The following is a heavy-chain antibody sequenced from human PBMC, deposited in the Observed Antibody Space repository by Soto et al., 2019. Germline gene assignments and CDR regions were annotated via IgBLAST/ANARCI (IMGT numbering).Heavy chain of an antibody. CDR2: MNPNSGNT. CDR1: GYTFTSYD. J-gene: IGHJ6*03. V-gene: IGHV1-8*01. D-gene: IGHD6-13*01. Sequence: ASVKGSCKASGYTFTSYDINWVRQATGQGLEWMGWMNPNSGNTGYAQKFQGRVTMTRNTSISTAYMELSSLRSEDTAVYYCARAHSSSWSYYYYYYMDVWGKGTTVTVSS. CDR3: ARAHSSSWSYYYYYYMDV.